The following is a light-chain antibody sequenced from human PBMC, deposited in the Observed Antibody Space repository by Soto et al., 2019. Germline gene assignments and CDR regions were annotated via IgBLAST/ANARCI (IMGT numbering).Light chain of an antibody. CDR2: DAS. CDR3: QQRRNWPPIT. V-gene: IGKV3-11*01. CDR1: QTVSNF. J-gene: IGKJ5*01. Sequence: EIVLTQSPATLSLSPGERATLSCRASQTVSNFLAWYQHTPGQAPSLLIYDASKSTTSIPASFSGSGSGTDFTLTISSLQHDVFAVYYCQQRRNWPPITFGQGTRVEIK.